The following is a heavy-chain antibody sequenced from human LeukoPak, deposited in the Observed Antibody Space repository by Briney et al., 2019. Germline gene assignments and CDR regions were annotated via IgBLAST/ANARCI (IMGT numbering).Heavy chain of an antibody. CDR3: ARVIRNYYGSGSYLYHFDY. CDR1: GGSISSSSLY. V-gene: IGHV4-39*07. J-gene: IGHJ4*02. CDR2: IYYSGST. Sequence: PSETLSLTCTVSGGSISSSSLYWGWIRQSPGKGLEWIGSIYYSGSTYFNPSLKSRVTISVDTSKNQFSLKLTSVTAADTAVYYCARVIRNYYGSGSYLYHFDYWGQGTLVTVSS. D-gene: IGHD3-10*01.